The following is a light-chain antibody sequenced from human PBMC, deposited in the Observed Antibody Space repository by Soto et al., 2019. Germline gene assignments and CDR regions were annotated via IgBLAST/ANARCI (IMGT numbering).Light chain of an antibody. CDR1: QSVSSN. J-gene: IGKJ1*01. V-gene: IGKV3-15*01. CDR2: GAS. CDR3: QQYNNWPPWT. Sequence: EMVMTQSPATLSVSPGERDTLSCRASQSVSSNLAWYQQKPGQSPRLLIYGASARATGIPARFSGSGSGTEFTLTISSLQFEDFSVYYCQQYNNWPPWTFGQGPKVDIK.